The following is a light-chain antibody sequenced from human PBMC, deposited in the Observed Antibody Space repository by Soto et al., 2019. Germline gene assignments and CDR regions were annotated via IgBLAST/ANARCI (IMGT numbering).Light chain of an antibody. CDR1: SSDIGGYNY. CDR2: EVT. Sequence: QSALTQPASVSGSPGQSITISCTGTSSDIGGYNYVSWYQQHPGKAPKLMIYEVTNRPSGVSNRFSASKSGNTASLTISGLQAEDEADYYCSSYTSSSTPYWVFGGGTQLTVL. CDR3: SSYTSSSTPYWV. J-gene: IGLJ3*02. V-gene: IGLV2-14*01.